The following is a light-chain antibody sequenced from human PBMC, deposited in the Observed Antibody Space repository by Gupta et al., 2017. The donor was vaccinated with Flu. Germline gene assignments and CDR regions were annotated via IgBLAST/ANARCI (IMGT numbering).Light chain of an antibody. CDR1: SGSIATNY. Sequence: NFMLTQPHSASESPGKPVTISCSRSSGSIATNYVQWYQQRPGTSPTTVIYEDNQRLSGVPDRFSGSIDSSSNSASLTISGLKTEDEADDYCQSYYSINGDVIFGGGTKLTVL. J-gene: IGLJ2*01. CDR2: EDN. V-gene: IGLV6-57*01. CDR3: QSYYSINGDVI.